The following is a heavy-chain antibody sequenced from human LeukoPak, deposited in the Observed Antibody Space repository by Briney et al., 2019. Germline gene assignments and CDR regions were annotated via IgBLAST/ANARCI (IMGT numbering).Heavy chain of an antibody. J-gene: IGHJ6*02. CDR1: GGSISSYY. Sequence: SETLSLTCTVSGGSISSYYWSWIRQPPGKGLEWIGHIYYSGSTNYNPSLKSRVTISLDTSKNQFSLKLSSVTAADTAVYYCARRPVAYNYHYYGMDVWGQGTTVTVSS. CDR3: ARRPVAYNYHYYGMDV. V-gene: IGHV4-59*01. CDR2: IYYSGST. D-gene: IGHD5-24*01.